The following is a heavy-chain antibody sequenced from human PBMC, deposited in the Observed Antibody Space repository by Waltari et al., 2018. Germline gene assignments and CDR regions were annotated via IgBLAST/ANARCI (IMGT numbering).Heavy chain of an antibody. CDR3: ARWPNIEAAPFDY. CDR1: GYTFTGYY. Sequence: QVQLVQSGAEVKKPGASVKVSCKASGYTFTGYYMHWVRQAPGQGLEWMGRINPNSGGTNYAPKFQGRVPRTRDTSISPAYMELSRLRSDDTAVDYCARWPNIEAAPFDYWGQGTLVTVSS. D-gene: IGHD6-13*01. J-gene: IGHJ4*02. CDR2: INPNSGGT. V-gene: IGHV1-2*06.